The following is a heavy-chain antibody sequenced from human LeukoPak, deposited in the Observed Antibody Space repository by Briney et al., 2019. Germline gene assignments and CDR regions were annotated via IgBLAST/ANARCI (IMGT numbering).Heavy chain of an antibody. CDR1: GFTFSSYG. V-gene: IGHV3-30*02. D-gene: IGHD3-22*01. Sequence: GGSLRLSCAASGFTFSSYGMHWVRQAPGKGLDWVAFIRYDGSNKYYADSVKGRFTISRDNSKNTLYLQMNSLRAEDTAVYYCAEELYYDSSGYGYWGQGTLVTVSS. J-gene: IGHJ4*02. CDR3: AEELYYDSSGYGY. CDR2: IRYDGSNK.